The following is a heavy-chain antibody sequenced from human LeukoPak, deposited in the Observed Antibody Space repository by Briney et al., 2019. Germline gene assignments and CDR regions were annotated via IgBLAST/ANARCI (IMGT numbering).Heavy chain of an antibody. D-gene: IGHD2/OR15-2a*01. CDR2: IYYSGST. CDR3: ASRAYYASIYQH. J-gene: IGHJ1*01. V-gene: IGHV4-59*01. Sequence: SETLPLTCTVSGGSISSYYWSWIRQPPGKGRGRIWYIYYSGSTNYNPYLKSRVTISVDTSKNQFSLKLSSVTAADTAVYYCASRAYYASIYQHWGQGTLVTVSS. CDR1: GGSISSYY.